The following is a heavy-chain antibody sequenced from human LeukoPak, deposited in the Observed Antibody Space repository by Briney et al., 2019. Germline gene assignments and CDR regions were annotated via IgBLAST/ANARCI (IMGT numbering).Heavy chain of an antibody. D-gene: IGHD3-3*01. Sequence: SETLSLTCTVSGGSISSGAYYWSWIRQHPGKGLEWIGYFYYSGSTYYNPSLKSRVTISVDTSNNQFSLKLSSVTAADTAVYYCARITDRTIFGEIMHGFDIWGQGTPVTVSS. CDR3: ARITDRTIFGEIMHGFDI. V-gene: IGHV4-30-4*08. J-gene: IGHJ3*02. CDR2: FYYSGST. CDR1: GGSISSGAYY.